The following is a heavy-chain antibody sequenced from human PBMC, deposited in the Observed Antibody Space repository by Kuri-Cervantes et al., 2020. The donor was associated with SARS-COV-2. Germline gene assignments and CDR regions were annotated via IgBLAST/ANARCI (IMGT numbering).Heavy chain of an antibody. CDR3: ARDLIRGYSYGFFGMDV. V-gene: IGHV1-2*04. CDR2: INPNSGGT. Sequence: ASVKVSCKASGYTSTGYYMHWVRQAPGQGLEWMGWINPNSGGTNYAQKFQGWVTMTRDTSNSTAYMELSRLRSDDTAVYYCARDLIRGYSYGFFGMDVWGQGTTVTVSS. CDR1: GYTSTGYY. D-gene: IGHD5-18*01. J-gene: IGHJ6*02.